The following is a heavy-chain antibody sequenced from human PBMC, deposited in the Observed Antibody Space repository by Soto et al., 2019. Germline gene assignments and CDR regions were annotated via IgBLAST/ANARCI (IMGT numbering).Heavy chain of an antibody. CDR3: AKDELNPITMVRGAAPTNEY. D-gene: IGHD3-10*01. Sequence: GGSLRLSCAASGFTFSSYAMSWVRQAPGKGLEWVSAISGSGGSTYYADSVKGRFTISRDNSKNTLYLQMNSLRAEDTAVYYCAKDELNPITMVRGAAPTNEYWGQGTLVTVSS. CDR2: ISGSGGST. CDR1: GFTFSSYA. J-gene: IGHJ4*02. V-gene: IGHV3-23*01.